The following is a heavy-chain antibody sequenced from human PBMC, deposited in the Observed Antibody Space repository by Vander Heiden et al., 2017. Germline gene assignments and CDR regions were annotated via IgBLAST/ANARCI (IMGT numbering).Heavy chain of an antibody. Sequence: QVQLVQSGAEVKQPGASVQVSCKASGHPLPSYVINWVRQATGQGLEWMGWMNPNSGNTGYTQKFQGRVTMTRNTSISTAYMELSSLRSEDTAVYFCARGRRAAAGTDYWGQGTLVTVSS. J-gene: IGHJ4*02. V-gene: IGHV1-8*01. CDR1: GHPLPSYV. CDR2: MNPNSGNT. CDR3: ARGRRAAAGTDY. D-gene: IGHD6-13*01.